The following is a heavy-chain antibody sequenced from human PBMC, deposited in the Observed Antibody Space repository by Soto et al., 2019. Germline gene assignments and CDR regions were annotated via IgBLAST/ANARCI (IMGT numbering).Heavy chain of an antibody. CDR2: IYYSGST. CDR1: GGSINAHY. J-gene: IGHJ4*02. CDR3: ARANWYFDY. V-gene: IGHV4-59*11. Sequence: SETLSLTCTVSGGSINAHYWSWIRQPPGQGLEWIGYIYYSGSTNYSPSLKSRVTISVDTSKNQFSLKLSSLTAADTAIYYCARANWYFDYWGQGTLVTVSS. D-gene: IGHD7-27*01.